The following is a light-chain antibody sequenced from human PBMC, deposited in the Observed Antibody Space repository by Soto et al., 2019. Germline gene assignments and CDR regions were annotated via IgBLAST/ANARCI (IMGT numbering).Light chain of an antibody. J-gene: IGLJ2*01. CDR3: ATWDDSLNGVV. Sequence: QSVLTQPPSASGTPGQRVTISCSGSSSNIGSNTVNWYQQFPGTAPKLLIYSNNQRPSGVPDRFSGSKSGTSASLAIIGLQSDDEADYYCATWDDSLNGVVFGGGTKLTVL. CDR2: SNN. CDR1: SSNIGSNT. V-gene: IGLV1-44*01.